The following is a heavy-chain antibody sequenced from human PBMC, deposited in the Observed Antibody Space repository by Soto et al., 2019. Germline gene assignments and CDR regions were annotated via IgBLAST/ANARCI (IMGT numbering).Heavy chain of an antibody. D-gene: IGHD2-2*01. CDR3: AKDLGYCSSASCPRFDS. CDR1: GFTFSSYA. CDR2: ISGSGGST. Sequence: GGSLRLSCAASGFTFSSYAMSWVRQAPGKGLEWVSAISGSGGSTYYADSVKGRFTISRDNSKNTLYLQMNSLRAEDTAVYYCAKDLGYCSSASCPRFDSWGQGTLVTVSS. V-gene: IGHV3-23*01. J-gene: IGHJ4*02.